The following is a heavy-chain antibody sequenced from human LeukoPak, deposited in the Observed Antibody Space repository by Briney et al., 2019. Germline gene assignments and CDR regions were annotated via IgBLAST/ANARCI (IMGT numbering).Heavy chain of an antibody. J-gene: IGHJ6*04. CDR3: AGIPVFGVVLHQEPV. V-gene: IGHV1-69*10. Sequence: ASVKVSCKASGGTFSDYAPNWVRQAPGQGLEWMGVFLPILGTANSTQKFQDRVTITADISTNTVYMELSSLRSEDTAVYFCAGIPVFGVVLHQEPVWGKGTTVTVSS. D-gene: IGHD3-3*01. CDR2: FLPILGTA. CDR1: GGTFSDYA.